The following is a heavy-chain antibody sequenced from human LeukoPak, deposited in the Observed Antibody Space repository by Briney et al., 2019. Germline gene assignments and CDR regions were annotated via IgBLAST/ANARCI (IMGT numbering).Heavy chain of an antibody. J-gene: IGHJ3*01. CDR3: ARQTRYYDSSGYPVLGIFDP. Sequence: SETLSLTCSVSGGSIGDYYWSWIRQPPGKGLDWVGYLSNSGSSNYNPSLRSRVTMSLDTSNNRISLRLSSVTAADTAVYYCARQTRYYDSSGYPVLGIFDPWGQGTTVTVSS. V-gene: IGHV4-59*01. D-gene: IGHD3-22*01. CDR2: LSNSGSS. CDR1: GGSIGDYY.